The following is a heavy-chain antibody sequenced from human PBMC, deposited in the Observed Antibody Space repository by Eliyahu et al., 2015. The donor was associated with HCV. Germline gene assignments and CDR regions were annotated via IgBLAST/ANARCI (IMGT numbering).Heavy chain of an antibody. CDR3: ARYDRGGGYHLEH. CDR2: VYYSGTT. CDR1: GGSISPYY. D-gene: IGHD3-22*01. Sequence: QVRLQESGPGLVKPSETLSLTCTIXGGSISPYYWGWIRQSPGKGLEWIGYVYYSGTTKYYPSFKGRVTISRDTSNNQLSLTLKSMTAADTAVYYCARYDRGGGYHLEHWGQGALVTVSS. J-gene: IGHJ1*01. V-gene: IGHV4-59*01.